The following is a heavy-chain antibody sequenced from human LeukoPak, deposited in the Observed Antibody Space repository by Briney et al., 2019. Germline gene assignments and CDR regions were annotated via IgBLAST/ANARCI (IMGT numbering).Heavy chain of an antibody. Sequence: GGSLRLSCAASGFTFSSYWMHWVRQAPGKGLVWVSRINSDGSNTRYADSVKGRFTISRDNAKNTLYLQMNSLRAEDTAVYYCSRDDDRPGSSNFDYWGQGTLVTVSS. CDR3: SRDDDRPGSSNFDY. D-gene: IGHD3-10*01. V-gene: IGHV3-74*01. CDR2: INSDGSNT. J-gene: IGHJ4*02. CDR1: GFTFSSYW.